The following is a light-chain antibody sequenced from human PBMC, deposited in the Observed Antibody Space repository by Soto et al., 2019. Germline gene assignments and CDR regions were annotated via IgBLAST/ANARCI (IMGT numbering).Light chain of an antibody. Sequence: ETVLTQSPGTLSLSPGEGVTLSCRASQSVDSRYLAWYQQRPGQAPRLLISATSTRASGIPDRFSGSGSGTDFTLTISRLEPEDFAVYYCQQYATAPYTFGRGTTLEF. CDR1: QSVDSRY. CDR2: ATS. V-gene: IGKV3-20*01. CDR3: QQYATAPYT. J-gene: IGKJ2*01.